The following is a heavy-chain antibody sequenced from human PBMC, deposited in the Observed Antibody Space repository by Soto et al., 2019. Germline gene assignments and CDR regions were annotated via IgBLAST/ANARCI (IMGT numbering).Heavy chain of an antibody. Sequence: GESLKISCKGSGYSFTSYWISWVRQMPGKGLEWMGRIDPSDSYTNYSPSFQGHVTISADKSISTAYLQWSSLKASDTAMYYCARTPLDYSNYAVEYFQHWGQGTLVTVSS. CDR1: GYSFTSYW. J-gene: IGHJ1*01. D-gene: IGHD4-4*01. CDR3: ARTPLDYSNYAVEYFQH. V-gene: IGHV5-10-1*01. CDR2: IDPSDSYT.